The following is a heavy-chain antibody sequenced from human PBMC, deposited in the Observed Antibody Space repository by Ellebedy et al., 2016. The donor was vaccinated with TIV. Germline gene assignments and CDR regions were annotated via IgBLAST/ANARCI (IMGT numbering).Heavy chain of an antibody. CDR2: ITASGDRT. J-gene: IGHJ4*02. CDR3: AKDRYGSRLNYFTS. Sequence: GGSLRLXXAASGFTFASYAMDWVRQAPGKGLEWVSGITASGDRTYYADSVKGRFTISRANSDNTLYLTMNSLRAEDTALYYCAKDRYGSRLNYFTSWGQGTLVTVSA. CDR1: GFTFASYA. D-gene: IGHD3-10*01. V-gene: IGHV3-23*01.